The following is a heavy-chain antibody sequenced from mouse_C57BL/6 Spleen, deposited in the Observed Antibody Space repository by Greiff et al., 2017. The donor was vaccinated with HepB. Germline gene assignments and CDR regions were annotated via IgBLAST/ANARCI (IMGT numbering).Heavy chain of an antibody. CDR1: GYAFSSSW. J-gene: IGHJ1*03. CDR2: IYPGDGDT. V-gene: IGHV1-82*01. Sequence: VQLQQSGPELVKPGASVKISCKASGYAFSSSWMNWVKQRPGKGLEWIGRIYPGDGDTNYNGKFKGKATLTADKSSSTAYMQLSSLTSEDSAVYFCATEEALVITTVVARYFDVWGTGTTVTVSS. D-gene: IGHD1-1*01. CDR3: ATEEALVITTVVARYFDV.